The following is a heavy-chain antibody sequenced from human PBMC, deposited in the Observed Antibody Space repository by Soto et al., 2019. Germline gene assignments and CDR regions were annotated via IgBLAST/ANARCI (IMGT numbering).Heavy chain of an antibody. CDR3: AKKTDSSSPWGALDI. Sequence: EVQLLESGGGLVQPGGSLTLSCAASGFTFSSYAMSWVRQAPAQGLQWVSGISGSGGSRYYADSVKGRFTISRDSSKNTLYLQMDSLRVEDTAVYYCAKKTDSSSPWGALDIWGQGTMVSV. D-gene: IGHD6-19*01. V-gene: IGHV3-23*01. J-gene: IGHJ3*02. CDR1: GFTFSSYA. CDR2: ISGSGGSR.